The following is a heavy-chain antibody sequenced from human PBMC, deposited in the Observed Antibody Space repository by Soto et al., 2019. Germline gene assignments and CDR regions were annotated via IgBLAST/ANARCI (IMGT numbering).Heavy chain of an antibody. CDR2: ISYDGSNK. Sequence: QVQVVESGGGVVQPGTSLRLSCAASGFTFSSNAMHWVRQAPGKGLEWMAVISYDGSNKYYADSVKGRFTISRDNSKNTLFLQMNSLTAEDTAVYYCARDIGSSGYFPTGWVQGTLVTVSS. CDR1: GFTFSSNA. J-gene: IGHJ4*02. CDR3: ARDIGSSGYFPTG. D-gene: IGHD3-22*01. V-gene: IGHV3-30-3*01.